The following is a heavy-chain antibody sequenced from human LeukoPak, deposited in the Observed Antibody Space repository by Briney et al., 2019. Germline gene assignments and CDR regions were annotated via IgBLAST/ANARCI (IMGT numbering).Heavy chain of an antibody. CDR3: ANRRLSEGSGIGNWFVS. J-gene: IGHJ5*01. Sequence: PGGSLRLSCAASGFTFDTYALSWVRRAPGKGRECVSAITGSATNTYYADSVEGRFTISRDTSKGTVFLQMNSLRAEDTALHYCANRRLSEGSGIGNWFVSWGQGTLVTVSS. D-gene: IGHD2/OR15-2a*01. CDR1: GFTFDTYA. V-gene: IGHV3-23*01. CDR2: ITGSATNT.